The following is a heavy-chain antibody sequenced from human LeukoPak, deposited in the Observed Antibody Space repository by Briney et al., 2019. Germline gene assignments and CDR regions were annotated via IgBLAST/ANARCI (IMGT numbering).Heavy chain of an antibody. CDR2: IRYDGSNK. Sequence: GGSLRLSCAASGFTFSSYGMHWVRQAPGKGLEWVAFIRYDGSNKYYADSVKGRFTISRDNSKNTLYLQTNSLRAEDTAVYYCAIMLTGDPDYWGQGTLVSVSS. CDR1: GFTFSSYG. V-gene: IGHV3-30*02. J-gene: IGHJ4*02. D-gene: IGHD7-27*01. CDR3: AIMLTGDPDY.